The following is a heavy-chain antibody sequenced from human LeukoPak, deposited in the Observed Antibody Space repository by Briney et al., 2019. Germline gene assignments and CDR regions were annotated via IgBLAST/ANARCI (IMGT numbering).Heavy chain of an antibody. J-gene: IGHJ5*02. CDR2: ISGSGGST. Sequence: AGGSLRLSCAASGFTFNSYAMSWVRQAPGKGLEWVSAISGSGGSTHYADSVKGRFTISRDNSKNTLYLQMNSLRAEDTAVYYCAKDIGVWFGESTAGWFDPWGQGTLVTVSS. D-gene: IGHD3-10*01. V-gene: IGHV3-23*01. CDR3: AKDIGVWFGESTAGWFDP. CDR1: GFTFNSYA.